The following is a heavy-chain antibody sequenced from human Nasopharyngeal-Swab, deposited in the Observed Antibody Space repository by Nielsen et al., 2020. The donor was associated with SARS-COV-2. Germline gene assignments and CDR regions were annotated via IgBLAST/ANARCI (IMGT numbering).Heavy chain of an antibody. CDR2: ISYDGSNK. V-gene: IGHV3-30*18. Sequence: VRQMPGKGLEWVAVISYDGSNKYYADSVKGRFTISRDNSKSTLYLQMNSLRAEDTAVYYCAKDKKARGDSSSWTTDYWGQGTLVTVSS. J-gene: IGHJ4*02. D-gene: IGHD6-13*01. CDR3: AKDKKARGDSSSWTTDY.